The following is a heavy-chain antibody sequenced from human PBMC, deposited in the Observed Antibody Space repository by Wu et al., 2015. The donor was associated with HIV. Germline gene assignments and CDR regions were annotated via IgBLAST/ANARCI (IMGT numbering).Heavy chain of an antibody. Sequence: QVQLVQSGAEVKKPGASVKVSCKASGHTFTGYYMHWVRQAPGQGLEWMGWINPNSGGTNYAQKFQGRVTLTRDTSISTTYMELSGLKSDDTAVYYCARYIGYCYFDFWGRGTLVTVSS. V-gene: IGHV1-2*02. CDR3: ARYIGYCYFDF. J-gene: IGHJ2*01. CDR2: INPNSGGT. CDR1: GHTFTGYY.